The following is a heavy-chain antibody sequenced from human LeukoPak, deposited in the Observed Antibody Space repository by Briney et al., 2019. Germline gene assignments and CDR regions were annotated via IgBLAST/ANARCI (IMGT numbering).Heavy chain of an antibody. D-gene: IGHD3-3*01. CDR3: AKEVYDFWSGKPYYFDY. Sequence: GGSLRLSCAASDITLSNYAMSWVRQAPGNRLEWVSAISGSGDSTYYADSVKGRFTISRDISKNTLNLQMNSLRAEDTAVYYCAKEVYDFWSGKPYYFDYWGQGTLVTVSS. CDR2: ISGSGDST. J-gene: IGHJ4*02. CDR1: DITLSNYA. V-gene: IGHV3-23*01.